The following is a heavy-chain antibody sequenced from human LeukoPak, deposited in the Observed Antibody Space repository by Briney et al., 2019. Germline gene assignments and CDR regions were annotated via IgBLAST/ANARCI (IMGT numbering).Heavy chain of an antibody. Sequence: GGSLRLSCAASGFTFSSFAMNWVRQAPGKGLEWVAIIWYDGSDKYYAESVKGRFTISRDNSKNTLYLQVSSLRAEDTAVYYCARVGCTGGSCLAYNYYAMDVWGQGTTVTVSS. CDR3: ARVGCTGGSCLAYNYYAMDV. J-gene: IGHJ6*02. CDR1: GFTFSSFA. CDR2: IWYDGSDK. D-gene: IGHD2-15*01. V-gene: IGHV3-33*08.